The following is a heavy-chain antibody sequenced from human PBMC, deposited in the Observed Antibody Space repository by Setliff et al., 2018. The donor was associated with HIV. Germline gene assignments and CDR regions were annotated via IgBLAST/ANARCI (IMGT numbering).Heavy chain of an antibody. CDR1: GYTFAGYY. Sequence: ASVKVSCKASGYTFAGYYMHWVRQAPGQGLEWMGWINPNSGGTNYAQEFQGRVTMTRDTSISTAYMELSRLRSDDTAVYYCARGFRFRGIAAAAPFDYWGQGTLVTVSS. CDR3: ARGFRFRGIAAAAPFDY. J-gene: IGHJ4*02. D-gene: IGHD6-13*01. V-gene: IGHV1-2*02. CDR2: INPNSGGT.